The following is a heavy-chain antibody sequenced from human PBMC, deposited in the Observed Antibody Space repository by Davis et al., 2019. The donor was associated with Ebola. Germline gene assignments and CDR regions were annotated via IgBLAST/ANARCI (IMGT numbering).Heavy chain of an antibody. V-gene: IGHV4-59*12. CDR2: IYYSGST. D-gene: IGHD4-17*01. J-gene: IGHJ4*02. CDR3: ASENYDYGDYFDY. CDR1: GGSISSYY. Sequence: SETLSLTCTVSGGSISSYYWSWIRQPPGKGLEWIGYIYYSGSTNYNPSLKSRVTISVDKSKNQFSLKLSSVTAADTAVYYCASENYDYGDYFDYWGQGTLVTVSS.